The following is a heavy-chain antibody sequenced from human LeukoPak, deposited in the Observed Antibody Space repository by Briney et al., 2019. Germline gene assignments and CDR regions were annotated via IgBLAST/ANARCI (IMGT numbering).Heavy chain of an antibody. J-gene: IGHJ4*02. CDR1: GFTFSSYS. CDR2: ISGSGGST. Sequence: GGSLRLSCAASGFTFSSYSMNWVRQAPGKGLEWVSAISGSGGSTYYADSVKGRFTISRDNSKNTLYLQMNSLRAEDTAVYYCAKSPPVVVPAAPEGRSDYWGQGTLVTVSS. V-gene: IGHV3-23*01. D-gene: IGHD2-2*01. CDR3: AKSPPVVVPAAPEGRSDY.